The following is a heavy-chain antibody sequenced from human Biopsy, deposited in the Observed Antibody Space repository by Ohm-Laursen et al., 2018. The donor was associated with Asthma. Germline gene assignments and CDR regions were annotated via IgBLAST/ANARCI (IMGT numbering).Heavy chain of an antibody. Sequence: SETLSLTCSVYGGSISSFYWSWIRQSPEKGLEWMGYVYWTGSTNYNPSLKSRVTMSVDTSKNRMFLELISVTAVDTAIYYCVRAVRNEQWLAPFDYWGQGKPVTVSS. V-gene: IGHV4-59*01. CDR1: GGSISSFY. D-gene: IGHD6-19*01. J-gene: IGHJ4*02. CDR2: VYWTGST. CDR3: VRAVRNEQWLAPFDY.